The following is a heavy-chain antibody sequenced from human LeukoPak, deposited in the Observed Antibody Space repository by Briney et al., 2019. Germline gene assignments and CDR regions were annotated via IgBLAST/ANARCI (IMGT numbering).Heavy chain of an antibody. CDR3: ARGSIKWFDP. V-gene: IGHV4-59*01. D-gene: IGHD5-12*01. CDR1: GGSISGSY. CDR2: IYYSGST. J-gene: IGHJ5*02. Sequence: SETLSLSCTICGGSISGSYWCFIRAPPWTGLEWIGYIYYSGSTNYNPSLKSRVTISVDTSKNQFSLKLSSVTAADTAVYYCARGSIKWFDPWGQGTLVTVSS.